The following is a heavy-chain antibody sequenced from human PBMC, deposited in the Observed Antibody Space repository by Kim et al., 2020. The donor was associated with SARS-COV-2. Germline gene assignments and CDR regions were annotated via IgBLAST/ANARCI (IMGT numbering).Heavy chain of an antibody. Sequence: GGSLRLSCGASGFTFDDYTMHWVRQIPGKGLEWVSSIRWDGGDTNYADSVKGRFTISRDNSKRSLYLQMNGLTTEDTALYHCAKDYSGSWYNFFDCWGQGTLVSVSS. V-gene: IGHV3-43*01. J-gene: IGHJ4*02. CDR1: GFTFDDYT. CDR3: AKDYSGSWYNFFDC. CDR2: IRWDGGDT. D-gene: IGHD6-13*01.